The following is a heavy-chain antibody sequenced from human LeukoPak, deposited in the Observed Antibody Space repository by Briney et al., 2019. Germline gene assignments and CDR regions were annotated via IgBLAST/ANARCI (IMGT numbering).Heavy chain of an antibody. CDR3: ARIARYCSSTSSQGANWFAP. Sequence: GESLKISCKGSGYSFTSYWIGWVRQMPGKGLEWMGIIYPGDSDTRYSPSFQGQVTISADKSISTAYLQWSSLKASDTAMYYCARIARYCSSTSSQGANWFAPWGQGTLVTVSS. V-gene: IGHV5-51*01. CDR2: IYPGDSDT. J-gene: IGHJ5*02. D-gene: IGHD2-2*01. CDR1: GYSFTSYW.